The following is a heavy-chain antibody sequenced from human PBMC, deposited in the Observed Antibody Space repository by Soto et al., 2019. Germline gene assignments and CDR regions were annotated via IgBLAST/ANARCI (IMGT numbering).Heavy chain of an antibody. J-gene: IGHJ6*02. CDR3: ATERLDYDGSGSYGMDV. CDR1: GGSISSKY. D-gene: IGHD3-10*01. CDR2: IYYSGST. V-gene: IGHV4-59*01. Sequence: QVQLQESGPGLVKPSETLSLTCTVSGGSISSKYWSWIRQPPGKGLEWIGYIYYSGSTNYNPSLKSRVTISIDTSKKQFFLKLSSVTAADTAVYYCATERLDYDGSGSYGMDVWGQGTTVTVSS.